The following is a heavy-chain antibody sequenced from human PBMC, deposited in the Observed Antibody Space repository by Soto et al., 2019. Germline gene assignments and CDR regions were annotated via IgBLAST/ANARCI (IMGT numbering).Heavy chain of an antibody. CDR1: GYSFTTYW. V-gene: IGHV5-10-1*01. CDR3: ARHMSLSMYSSSWYVDY. D-gene: IGHD6-13*01. J-gene: IGHJ4*02. Sequence: EVQLVQSGAEVKKPGESLRISCKGSGYSFTTYWITWVRQMPGKGLEWMGRIDPSDSYINYSPSFQGHVTISTDKSIRTAYLQWISLKASDTAMYFCARHMSLSMYSSSWYVDYWGQGTLVTVSS. CDR2: IDPSDSYI.